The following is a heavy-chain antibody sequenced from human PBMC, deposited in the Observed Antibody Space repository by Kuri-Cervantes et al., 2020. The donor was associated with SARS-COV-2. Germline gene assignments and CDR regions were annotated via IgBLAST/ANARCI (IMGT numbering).Heavy chain of an antibody. CDR3: ARVRRITMVRGVLYGMDV. D-gene: IGHD3-10*01. Sequence: GESLKISCAASGFRFSNYWMSWVRQAPGKGLEWVANIKQDGSEKYYVDSVKGRFTISRDNAKNSLYLQMNSLRAEDTAVYYCARVRRITMVRGVLYGMDVWGQGTTVTVSS. V-gene: IGHV3-7*01. J-gene: IGHJ6*02. CDR1: GFRFSNYW. CDR2: IKQDGSEK.